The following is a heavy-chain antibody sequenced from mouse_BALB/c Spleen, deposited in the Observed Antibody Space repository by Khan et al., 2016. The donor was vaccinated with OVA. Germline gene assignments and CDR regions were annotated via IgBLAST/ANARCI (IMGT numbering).Heavy chain of an antibody. V-gene: IGHV2-6-1*01. CDR2: IWSDGTT. Sequence: VELVESGPGLAAPSQSLSITCTISGFSLTTYGVHWVRQPPGKGLEWLVVIWSDGTTNYNSALKSRLTITKDNSQSQVFLKMNSLQTGDTAIYFCARQPYYHYNIMDYWGQGTSVTVSS. J-gene: IGHJ4*01. D-gene: IGHD2-10*01. CDR3: ARQPYYHYNIMDY. CDR1: GFSLTTYG.